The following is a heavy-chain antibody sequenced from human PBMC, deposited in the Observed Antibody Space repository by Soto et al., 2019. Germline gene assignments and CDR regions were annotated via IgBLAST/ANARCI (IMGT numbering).Heavy chain of an antibody. V-gene: IGHV3-23*01. CDR3: AKGGYDSSGYYYFDY. D-gene: IGHD3-22*01. J-gene: IGHJ4*02. CDR2: ITTGAANT. Sequence: VQLLESGGGLVQPGGSLRLSCAASGSTFGSYAMSWVRQAPGKGLEWVSSITTGAANTFYADSVKGRFTISRDNSRNTLYLQMDSLKADDTAVYHCAKGGYDSSGYYYFDYWGQGTLVTVSS. CDR1: GSTFGSYA.